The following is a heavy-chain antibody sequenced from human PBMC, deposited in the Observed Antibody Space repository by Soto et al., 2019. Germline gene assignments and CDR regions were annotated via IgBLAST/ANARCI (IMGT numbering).Heavy chain of an antibody. CDR1: GYTFNTYG. J-gene: IGHJ3*02. V-gene: IGHV1-18*01. Sequence: QVHLVQSGPDVKKPGASVKVSCKASGYTFNTYGITWVRQAPGQGLEWMAWINAYNGNRIYAQNCRGRVTVTTDTPPSAAYMERMRLTSDETAVYFFSTDRDRVADIWSLGTMGTVSS. CDR3: STDRDRVADI. CDR2: INAYNGNR. D-gene: IGHD2-15*01.